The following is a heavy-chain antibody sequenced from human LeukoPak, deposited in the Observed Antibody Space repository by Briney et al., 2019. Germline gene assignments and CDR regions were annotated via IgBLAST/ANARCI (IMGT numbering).Heavy chain of an antibody. CDR3: ATRPYYDDSGSYWLY. Sequence: GESLKISCQGSGYSFNTYWIGWVRQMPGKGLEWMGIIHPADSDTRYSPSFQGQVTISADKSIGTTYLQWSSLKASDTAMYCCATRPYYDDSGSYWLYWGQGTLVTVSS. CDR1: GYSFNTYW. V-gene: IGHV5-51*01. CDR2: IHPADSDT. D-gene: IGHD3-22*01. J-gene: IGHJ4*02.